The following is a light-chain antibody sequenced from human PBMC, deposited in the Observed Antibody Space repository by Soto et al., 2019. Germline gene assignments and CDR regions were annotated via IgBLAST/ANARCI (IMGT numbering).Light chain of an antibody. CDR3: QQRSNWPRIT. CDR1: QGIRND. CDR2: AAS. J-gene: IGKJ3*01. V-gene: IGKV1-17*01. Sequence: DIQMTQSPSSLCSSVVDRVTITCGASQGIRNDLGWYQQKPGKAPKLLIYAASTLQSGVPSRFSGSGSGTDFTLTISSLQPEDFAVYYCQQRSNWPRITFGPGTKVDIK.